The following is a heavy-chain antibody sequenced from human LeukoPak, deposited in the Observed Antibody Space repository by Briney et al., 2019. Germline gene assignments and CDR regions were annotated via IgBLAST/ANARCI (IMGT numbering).Heavy chain of an antibody. CDR2: IYSGGTT. CDR1: GFTVSNNY. D-gene: IGHD4/OR15-4a*01. CDR3: ARRAGAYSHPYDY. Sequence: GGSLRLSCAASGFTVSNNYLHWVRQAPGKGLEWVSVIYSGGTTYYANSVKGRFTISRDNSKNTLYLQMNSLRAEDTAVYYCARRAGAYSHPYDYWGQGTLVTVSS. V-gene: IGHV3-53*01. J-gene: IGHJ4*02.